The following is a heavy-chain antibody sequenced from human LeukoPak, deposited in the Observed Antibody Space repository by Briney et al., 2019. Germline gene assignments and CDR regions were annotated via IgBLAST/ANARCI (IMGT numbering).Heavy chain of an antibody. V-gene: IGHV3-7*01. J-gene: IGHJ6*02. CDR1: GFSFSTSW. Sequence: GGSLRLSCAASGFSFSTSWMTWVRQAPGKGLEWVANIKQDGSDKHYVDSVKGRLTVSRDNAKNSLYLQMNSLRADDTAVYYCARERIIADSYGMDVWGQGTTVTVSS. CDR3: ARERIIADSYGMDV. D-gene: IGHD2-15*01. CDR2: IKQDGSDK.